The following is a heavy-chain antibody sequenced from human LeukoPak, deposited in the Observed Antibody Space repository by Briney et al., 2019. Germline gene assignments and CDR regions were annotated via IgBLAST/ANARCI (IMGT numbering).Heavy chain of an antibody. CDR1: GYTFTTDH. V-gene: IGHV1-46*03. Sequence: ASVKVACKAAGYTFTTDHIHWVRQAPGQGLEWMGVINPSGSSTSNVQKFQGRVTMTRDTSTSTVHMELSSLRSDDTAVHYCARTLAATGYYFDYWGQGSLITVSS. CDR2: INPSGSST. CDR3: ARTLAATGYYFDY. J-gene: IGHJ4*02. D-gene: IGHD6-13*01.